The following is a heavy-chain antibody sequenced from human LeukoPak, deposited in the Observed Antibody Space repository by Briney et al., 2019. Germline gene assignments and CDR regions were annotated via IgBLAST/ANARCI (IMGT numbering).Heavy chain of an antibody. CDR2: ISGSGGST. J-gene: IGHJ4*02. Sequence: GGSLRLSCAASGFTFSSYAMSWVRQAPGKGLEWVSAISGSGGSTYYVDSVKGRFTISRDNSKNTLYLQMNSLRAEDTAVYYCAKDLTMVRGVIIIGYFDYWGQGTLVTVSS. CDR3: AKDLTMVRGVIIIGYFDY. CDR1: GFTFSSYA. V-gene: IGHV3-23*01. D-gene: IGHD3-10*01.